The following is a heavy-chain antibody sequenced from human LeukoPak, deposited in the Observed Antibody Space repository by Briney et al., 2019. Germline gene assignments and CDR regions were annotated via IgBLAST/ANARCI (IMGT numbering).Heavy chain of an antibody. D-gene: IGHD3-3*01. CDR1: GGSISSYY. V-gene: IGHV4-59*01. Sequence: SETLSLTCTVSGGSISSYYCSWIRQPPGKGLEWIGYIYYSGCTNYNPSLKSRVTISVDTSKNQFSLKLSSVTAADTAVYYCARGITIFGVAPFDYWGQGTLVTVSS. CDR2: IYYSGCT. J-gene: IGHJ4*02. CDR3: ARGITIFGVAPFDY.